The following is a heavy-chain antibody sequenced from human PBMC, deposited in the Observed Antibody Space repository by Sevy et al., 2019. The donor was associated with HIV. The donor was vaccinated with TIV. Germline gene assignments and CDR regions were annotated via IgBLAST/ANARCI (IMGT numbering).Heavy chain of an antibody. Sequence: GGSLRLSCAASGFTFSDAWMSWVRQAPRKGLEWVGRIRSEGDGGTTGYAAPVKGRFSIARDDSKNIVYVQMNSLKTEDTGVYYCTTEGADWGQGTLVTVSS. CDR2: IRSEGDGGTT. V-gene: IGHV3-15*01. CDR1: GFTFSDAW. CDR3: TTEGAD. J-gene: IGHJ4*02.